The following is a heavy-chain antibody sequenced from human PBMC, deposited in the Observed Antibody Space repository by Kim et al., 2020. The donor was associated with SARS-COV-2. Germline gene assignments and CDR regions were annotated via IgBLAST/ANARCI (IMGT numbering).Heavy chain of an antibody. D-gene: IGHD3-22*01. V-gene: IGHV1-18*01. J-gene: IGHJ4*02. Sequence: NYAQKLQGRVTMTTDTSTSTAYMELRSLRSDDTAVYYCARIVLGSLGSDYWGQGTLVTVSS. CDR3: ARIVLGSLGSDY.